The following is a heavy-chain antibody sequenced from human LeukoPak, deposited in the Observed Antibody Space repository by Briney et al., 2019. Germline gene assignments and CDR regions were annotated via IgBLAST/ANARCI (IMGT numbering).Heavy chain of an antibody. D-gene: IGHD3-16*02. Sequence: GGSLRLSCAASGFTFTTYWMSWVRQAPGKGQEWVANIKHDGSEKYYVDSVKGRFTISRDNAKNLLYLEMNSLRVEDTAVYYCARDRYFSYWGQGTLVTVSS. CDR1: GFTFTTYW. V-gene: IGHV3-7*01. CDR3: ARDRYFSY. J-gene: IGHJ4*02. CDR2: IKHDGSEK.